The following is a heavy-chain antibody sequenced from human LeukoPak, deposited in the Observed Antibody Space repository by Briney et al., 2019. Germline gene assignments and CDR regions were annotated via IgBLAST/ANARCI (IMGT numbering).Heavy chain of an antibody. CDR2: IYTSGST. CDR3: ARDRGYYDSSGYLRGYYYYYYMDV. J-gene: IGHJ6*03. Sequence: PSETLSLTCTVSGNSISSGDNYWSWIRQPAGKGLEWIGRIYTSGSTNYNPSLKSRVTISVDTSKNQFSLKLSSVTAADTAVYYCARDRGYYDSSGYLRGYYYYYYMDVWGKGTTVTISS. D-gene: IGHD3-22*01. V-gene: IGHV4-61*02. CDR1: GNSISSGDNY.